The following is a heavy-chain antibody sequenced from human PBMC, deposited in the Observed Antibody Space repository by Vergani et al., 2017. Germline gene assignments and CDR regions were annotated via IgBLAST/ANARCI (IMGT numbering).Heavy chain of an antibody. CDR3: ARHRGDNDRGGMDV. CDR2: IYHSGST. Sequence: QVQLQESGPGLVKPSETLSLTCAVSGYSISSTYYLGWIRQPPGKGLEWIGSIYHSGSTYHNPSLKSRVTIPVVTSKNQFSLKLSSVTAADTAVYYCARHRGDNDRGGMDVWGQGTTVTVSS. V-gene: IGHV4-38-2*01. CDR1: GYSISSTYY. J-gene: IGHJ6*02. D-gene: IGHD2-21*02.